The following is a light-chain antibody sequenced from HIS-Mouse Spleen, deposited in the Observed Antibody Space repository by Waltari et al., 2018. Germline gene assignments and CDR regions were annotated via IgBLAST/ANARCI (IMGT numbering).Light chain of an antibody. J-gene: IGLJ1*01. CDR3: QAWDSSTYV. CDR2: QDS. V-gene: IGLV3-1*01. CDR1: KLGDKY. Sequence: SSELTQPPSVSVSPGQTASITCSGDKLGDKYACWYQQKPGQSPVMVIYQDSKRPSGIPERFSGSNSRNTATLTIRGTQAMDEADYYCQAWDSSTYVFGTGTKVTVL.